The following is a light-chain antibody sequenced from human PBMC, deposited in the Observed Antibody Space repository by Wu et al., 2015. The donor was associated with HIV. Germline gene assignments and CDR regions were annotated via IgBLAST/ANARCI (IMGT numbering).Light chain of an antibody. CDR2: DAS. V-gene: IGKV3-11*01. J-gene: IGKJ4*01. Sequence: DILLTQSPATLSLSLGERATLSCRASQSVSSYLAWYQQKPGQAPRLLIYDASNRATGIPARFSGSGSGTDFTLTISSLEPEDFAVYYCQQRSNWQGLTFGGGTKVEIK. CDR3: QQRSNWQGLT. CDR1: QSVSSY.